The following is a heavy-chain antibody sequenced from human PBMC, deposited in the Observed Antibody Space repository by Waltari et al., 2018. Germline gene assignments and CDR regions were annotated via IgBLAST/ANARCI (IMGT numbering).Heavy chain of an antibody. Sequence: QVQLQESGPGLVKPSETLSLTCTVSGGSISSYYWSWIRQPAGKGLEWIGRISTSGSTNYNPSLKSRVTMSVDTSKNQFSLKLSSVTAADTALYYCARGQGYYDFWSWPYYIDVLGKGTTVTVSS. J-gene: IGHJ6*03. D-gene: IGHD3-3*01. V-gene: IGHV4-4*07. CDR2: ISTSGST. CDR1: GGSISSYY. CDR3: ARGQGYYDFWSWPYYIDV.